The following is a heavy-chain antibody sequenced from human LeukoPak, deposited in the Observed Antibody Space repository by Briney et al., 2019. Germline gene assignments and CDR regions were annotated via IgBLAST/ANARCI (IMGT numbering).Heavy chain of an antibody. D-gene: IGHD6-13*01. V-gene: IGHV3-21*01. CDR3: ARETRATLAAAGTIDY. CDR1: GFTFSSYS. CDR2: ISSSSSYI. J-gene: IGHJ4*02. Sequence: GGSLGLSCAASGFTFSSYSMNRVRQAPGKGLEWVSSISSSSSYIYYADSVKGRFTISRDNAKNSLYLQMNSLRAEDTAVYYCARETRATLAAAGTIDYWGQGTLVTVSS.